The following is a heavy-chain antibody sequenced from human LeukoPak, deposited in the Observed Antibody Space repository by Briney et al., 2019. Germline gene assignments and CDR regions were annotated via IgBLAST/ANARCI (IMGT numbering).Heavy chain of an antibody. V-gene: IGHV4-39*07. CDR3: ARRHGFYYYMDV. CDR1: GGSINTPNYY. Sequence: SETLAFTCTVSGGSINTPNYYWGWIRQTPGKGLEWIGNIFYSGGTDYSPSLTSRATISLDTSRNQFSLKLSSVTAAETAVYYCARRHGFYYYMDVWGKGTTVTISS. J-gene: IGHJ6*03. CDR2: IFYSGGT.